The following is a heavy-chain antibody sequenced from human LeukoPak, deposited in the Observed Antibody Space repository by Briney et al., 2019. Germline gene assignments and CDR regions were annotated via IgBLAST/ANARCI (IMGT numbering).Heavy chain of an antibody. CDR1: GFTFSSYA. CDR3: AGSIVVVSYFDY. D-gene: IGHD3-22*01. J-gene: IGHJ4*02. V-gene: IGHV3-30-3*01. Sequence: GGSLRLSCAASGFTFSSYAMHWVRQAPGKGLEWVAVISYDGSNKYYADSVKGRFTISRDNSKNTLYLQMNSLRAEDTAVYYCAGSIVVVSYFDYWGQGTLVTVSS. CDR2: ISYDGSNK.